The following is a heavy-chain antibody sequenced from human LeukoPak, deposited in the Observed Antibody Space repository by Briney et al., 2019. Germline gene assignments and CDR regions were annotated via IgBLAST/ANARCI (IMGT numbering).Heavy chain of an antibody. J-gene: IGHJ4*02. CDR1: GYTFTVYY. V-gene: IGHV1-2*02. Sequence: ASVKVSFKASGYTFTVYYMHWVRQAPGQGLEWMGWINPNSGGTNYAQKFQGRVTMTRDTSISTAYMELSRLRSDDTAVYYCARNHDSSVLNYWGQGTLVTVSS. CDR2: INPNSGGT. CDR3: ARNHDSSVLNY. D-gene: IGHD3-22*01.